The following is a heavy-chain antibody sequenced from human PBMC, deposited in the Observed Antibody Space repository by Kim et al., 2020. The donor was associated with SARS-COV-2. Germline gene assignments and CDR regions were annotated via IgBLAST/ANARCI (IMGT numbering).Heavy chain of an antibody. Sequence: SETLSLTCTVSGGSISSSSYYWGWIRQPPGMGLEWIGSISYSGSTYYNPSLKSRVTISGDTSKNHFSLMLSSVTAADTAVYYVAVLRVTTVTISLGMVV. CDR3: AVLRVTTVTISLGMVV. D-gene: IGHD4-17*01. V-gene: IGHV4-39*02. CDR2: ISYSGST. CDR1: GGSISSSSYY. J-gene: IGHJ6*01.